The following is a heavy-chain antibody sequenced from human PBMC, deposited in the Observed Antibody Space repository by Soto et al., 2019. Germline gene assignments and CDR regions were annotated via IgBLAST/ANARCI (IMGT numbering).Heavy chain of an antibody. Sequence: SVKVSCKASGYTFTSYYMNWVRQAPGQGLEWMGRIIPILGIANYAQKFQGRVTITADKSTSTAYMELSSLRSEDTAVYYCARGDCSSTSCYIGLLSWFAPWGQGTLVTVSS. D-gene: IGHD2-2*02. CDR3: ARGDCSSTSCYIGLLSWFAP. CDR2: IIPILGIA. CDR1: GYTFTSYY. J-gene: IGHJ5*02. V-gene: IGHV1-69*04.